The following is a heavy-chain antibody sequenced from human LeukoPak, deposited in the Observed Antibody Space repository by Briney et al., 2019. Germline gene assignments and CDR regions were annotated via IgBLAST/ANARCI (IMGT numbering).Heavy chain of an antibody. J-gene: IGHJ6*03. D-gene: IGHD3-10*01. CDR2: IYYSGST. V-gene: IGHV4-59*08. CDR1: GGSISSYY. CDR3: ASVTPITMVRGAPYYMDV. Sequence: SETLSLTCTVSGGSISSYYWSWIRQPPGKGLEWIGYIYYSGSTNYNPSLKSRVTMSVDTSKNQFSLKLSSVTAADTAVYYCASVTPITMVRGAPYYMDVWGKGTTVTVSS.